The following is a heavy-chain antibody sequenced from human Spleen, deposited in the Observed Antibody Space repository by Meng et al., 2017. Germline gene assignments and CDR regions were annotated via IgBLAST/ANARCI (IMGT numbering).Heavy chain of an antibody. J-gene: IGHJ5*02. CDR2: IGHSGTT. CDR3: VRSSGWVRTGFDP. Sequence: QVQLQESGPGLVKPSEALSLTCSVSGGSISTSGYYWGWIRQPPGKGLEWIGSIGHSGTTYYTPSLRRRVTVSIDMSKNQFSLEVTSVTAADTAVYYCVRSSGWVRTGFDPWGQGTLVTVSS. V-gene: IGHV4-39*01. CDR1: GGSISTSGYY. D-gene: IGHD6-19*01.